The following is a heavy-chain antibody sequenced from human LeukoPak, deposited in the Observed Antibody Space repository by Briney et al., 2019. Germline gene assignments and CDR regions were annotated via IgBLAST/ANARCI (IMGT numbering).Heavy chain of an antibody. D-gene: IGHD5-12*01. Sequence: GGSLRLSCAASGFTFSDYWMTWVRQAPGKGLEWVANIKQDGSEKDYVDSVKGRFTISRDNTKNTLYLQMDSLRVEDTAVYYCERKGGYSGDYYYWGQGTLVTVSS. CDR3: ERKGGYSGDYYY. V-gene: IGHV3-7*01. CDR2: IKQDGSEK. CDR1: GFTFSDYW. J-gene: IGHJ4*02.